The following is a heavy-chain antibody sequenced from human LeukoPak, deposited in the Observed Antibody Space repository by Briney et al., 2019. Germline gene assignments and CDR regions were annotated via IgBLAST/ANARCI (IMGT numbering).Heavy chain of an antibody. CDR2: MNPNSGNT. CDR1: GGTFSSYA. CDR3: ARTIIAAAGTGYYYYGMDV. V-gene: IGHV1-8*02. D-gene: IGHD6-13*01. Sequence: ASVKVSCKASGGTFSSYAISWVRQAPGQGLEWMGWMNPNSGNTGYAQKFQGRVTMTRNTSISTAYMELSSLRSEDTAVYYCARTIIAAAGTGYYYYGMDVWGQGTTVTVSS. J-gene: IGHJ6*02.